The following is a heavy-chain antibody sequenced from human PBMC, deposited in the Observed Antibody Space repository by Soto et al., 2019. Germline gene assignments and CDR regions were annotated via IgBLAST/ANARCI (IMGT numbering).Heavy chain of an antibody. CDR3: AKDVEGGSLFRGAFDY. CDR1: RFTFTSYA. CDR2: ISASGGAT. D-gene: IGHD1-26*01. J-gene: IGHJ4*02. Sequence: LRLSCAASRFTFTSYAMSWVRQAPGKGLEWVAAISASGGATIHADSVKGWLTISRDNSKNTLYLQMNSLRAEDTAVYYCAKDVEGGSLFRGAFDYWGQGTQVTVSS. V-gene: IGHV3-23*01.